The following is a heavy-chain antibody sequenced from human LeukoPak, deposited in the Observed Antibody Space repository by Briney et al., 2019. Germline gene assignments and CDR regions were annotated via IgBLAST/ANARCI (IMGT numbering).Heavy chain of an antibody. CDR2: IYYSGST. J-gene: IGHJ4*02. Sequence: SETLSLTCTVSGGSVSSGSYYWSWIRQPPGKGLEWIGYIYYSGSTNYNPSLKSRVTISVDTSKNQFSLKLSSVTAADTAVYYCARGRRYSYGYGGYFDYWGQGTLVTVSS. CDR1: GGSVSSGSYY. D-gene: IGHD5-18*01. V-gene: IGHV4-61*01. CDR3: ARGRRYSYGYGGYFDY.